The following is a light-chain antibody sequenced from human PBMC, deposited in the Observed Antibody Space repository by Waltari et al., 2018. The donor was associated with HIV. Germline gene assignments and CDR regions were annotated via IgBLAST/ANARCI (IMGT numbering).Light chain of an antibody. V-gene: IGLV1-51*01. Sequence: QSVLTQPPSVSAAPGQKVTISCSGTSSNIGNNYVSWYQQLPGTAPKLLIFENNKRPSGFPDRFSGSKSGTSATLGITGLQTGDEADYYCGTWDSSLSTGMFGGGTKLTVL. J-gene: IGLJ3*02. CDR3: GTWDSSLSTGM. CDR1: SSNIGNNY. CDR2: ENN.